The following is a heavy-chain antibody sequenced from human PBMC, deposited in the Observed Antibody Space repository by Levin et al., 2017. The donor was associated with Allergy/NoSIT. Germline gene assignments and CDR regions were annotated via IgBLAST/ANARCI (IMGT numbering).Heavy chain of an antibody. CDR1: GFTFSSYS. CDR3: ARALNYDFWSGAYYYGMDG. V-gene: IGHV3-48*01. CDR2: NSSSSSTI. D-gene: IGHD3-3*01. Sequence: GGSLRLSCAASGFTFSSYSMNWVRQAPGKGLEWVSYNSSSSSTIYYADSVKGRFTISRDNAKNSLYLQMNSLRAEDTAVYYCARALNYDFWSGAYYYGMDGWGQGTTVTVSS. J-gene: IGHJ6*02.